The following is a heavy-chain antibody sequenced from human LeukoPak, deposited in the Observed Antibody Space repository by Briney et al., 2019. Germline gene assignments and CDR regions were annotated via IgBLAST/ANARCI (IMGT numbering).Heavy chain of an antibody. D-gene: IGHD5-24*01. CDR1: GGSFSGYY. J-gene: IGHJ4*02. Sequence: KTSETLSLTCAFYGGSFSGYYWSWIRQPPGKGLEWIGHIYYSGSTNYNPSLKSRVTISVDTSKNQFSLKLSSVTAADTAVYYCARTERDGYNGNWGQGTLVTVSS. CDR3: ARTERDGYNGN. V-gene: IGHV4-59*01. CDR2: IYYSGST.